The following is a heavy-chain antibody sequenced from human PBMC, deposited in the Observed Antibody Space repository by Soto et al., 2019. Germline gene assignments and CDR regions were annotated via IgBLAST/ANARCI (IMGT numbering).Heavy chain of an antibody. Sequence: PGGSLRLSCAASGFTFSSYGMHWVRQAPGKGLEWVAVISYDGNNKSYAASVKGRFTISRDNSKNTLYLQMNSLRAEDTAVYYCAKDPAFLEWTAPWGQGTLVTVSS. J-gene: IGHJ5*02. V-gene: IGHV3-30*18. CDR1: GFTFSSYG. CDR3: AKDPAFLEWTAP. CDR2: ISYDGNNK. D-gene: IGHD3-3*02.